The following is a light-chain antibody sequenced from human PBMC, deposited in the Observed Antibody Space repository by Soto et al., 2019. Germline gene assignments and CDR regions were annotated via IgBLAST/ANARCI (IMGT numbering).Light chain of an antibody. CDR3: TSTNTKYFVIL. CDR2: EVN. J-gene: IGLJ2*01. CDR1: SSDIGHADS. V-gene: IGLV2-18*02. Sequence: QSALTQPPSVSGSPGQSVTISCTGTSSDIGHADSVSWYQQSPGTAPKLMIYEVNNRPSGVPDRFSGSKSGNTASLTISGLQPEDEADYYCTSTNTKYFVILFGGGTKLTVL.